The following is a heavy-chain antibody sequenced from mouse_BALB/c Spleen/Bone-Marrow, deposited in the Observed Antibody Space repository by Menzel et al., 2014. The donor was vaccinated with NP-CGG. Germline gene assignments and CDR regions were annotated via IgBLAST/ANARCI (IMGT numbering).Heavy chain of an antibody. D-gene: IGHD1-1*01. Sequence: VQLKQSGTVLARPGASVKMSCKASGYTFTSYWVHWVKQRPGQGLEWIGAIYPGNSDTSYNQKFKGKAKLTAVASTSTAYMELSNLTNEDSAVYYCTRVYYYGSAWFAYWGQGTLVTVSA. V-gene: IGHV1-5*01. CDR1: GYTFTSYW. CDR3: TRVYYYGSAWFAY. J-gene: IGHJ3*01. CDR2: IYPGNSDT.